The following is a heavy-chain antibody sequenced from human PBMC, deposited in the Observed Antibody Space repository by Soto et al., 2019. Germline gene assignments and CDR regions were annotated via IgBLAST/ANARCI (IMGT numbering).Heavy chain of an antibody. CDR3: ARIQLWLQGYYYYGMDV. CDR1: GGTFSSYA. D-gene: IGHD5-18*01. Sequence: ASVKVSCKASGGTFSSYAISWVRQAPGQGLEWMGGIIPIFGTANYAQKFQGRVTITADESTSTAYMELSSLRSEDTAVYYCARIQLWLQGYYYYGMDVWGQGTTVTVSS. V-gene: IGHV1-69*13. CDR2: IIPIFGTA. J-gene: IGHJ6*02.